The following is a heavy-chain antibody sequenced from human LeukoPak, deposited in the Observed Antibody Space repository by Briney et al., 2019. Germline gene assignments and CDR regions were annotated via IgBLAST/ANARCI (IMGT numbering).Heavy chain of an antibody. J-gene: IGHJ5*02. D-gene: IGHD2-8*01. V-gene: IGHV4-31*03. CDR1: GGSISSGGYY. CDR2: IYYSGST. Sequence: PSETLSLTCTVSGGSISSGGYYWSWLRQHPGKGLEWIGYIYYSGSTHYNPSLKSRFTISVDTSKNQFSLKLSSVTAADTDVYYCALEYVCRFDPWGQGTLVTVSS. CDR3: ALEYVCRFDP.